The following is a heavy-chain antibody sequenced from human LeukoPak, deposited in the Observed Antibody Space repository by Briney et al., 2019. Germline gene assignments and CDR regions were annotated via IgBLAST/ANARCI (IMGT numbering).Heavy chain of an antibody. CDR1: RHTLTSYW. V-gene: IGHV3-74*01. D-gene: IGHD2-15*01. CDR2: INTDGSST. J-gene: IGHJ5*02. Sequence: GGSLRLSRAPSRHTLTSYWMHRVRQLPGEGLVWFSRINTDGSSTHYAHSLKSRFTISRDNTQNTLYMLMNTLRAEDTDIYFCARDRCSGGSCYWFVPWGQGTLVTVSP. CDR3: ARDRCSGGSCYWFVP.